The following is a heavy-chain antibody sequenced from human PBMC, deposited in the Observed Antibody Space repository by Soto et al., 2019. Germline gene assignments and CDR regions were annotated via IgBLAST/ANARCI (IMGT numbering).Heavy chain of an antibody. D-gene: IGHD6-13*01. CDR1: GYSFNTYW. V-gene: IGHV5-51*01. J-gene: IGHJ4*02. Sequence: GESLKISCKGSGYSFNTYWIGWVRQMPGKGLEWMGIIYAGDSDTRYSPSFQGQVTISVDKSISTAYLQWSSLKASDTAMYYCARLQAAAGDNDLTFDYWGQGTLVTVSS. CDR3: ARLQAAAGDNDLTFDY. CDR2: IYAGDSDT.